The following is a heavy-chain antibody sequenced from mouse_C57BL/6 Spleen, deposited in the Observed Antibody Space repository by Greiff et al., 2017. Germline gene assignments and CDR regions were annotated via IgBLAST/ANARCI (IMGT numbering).Heavy chain of an antibody. CDR1: GYTFTDYE. CDR3: TRERIYYYGSSYVAMDY. J-gene: IGHJ4*01. CDR2: IDPETGGT. Sequence: VHLVESGAELVRPGASVTLSCKASGYTFTDYEMHWVKQTPVHGLEWIGAIDPETGGTAYNQKFKGKAILTADKSSSTAYMELRSLTSEDSAVYYYTRERIYYYGSSYVAMDYWGQGTSVTVSS. D-gene: IGHD1-1*01. V-gene: IGHV1-15*01.